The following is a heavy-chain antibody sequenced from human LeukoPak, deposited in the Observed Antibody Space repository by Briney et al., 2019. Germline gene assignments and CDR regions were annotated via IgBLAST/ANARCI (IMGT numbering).Heavy chain of an antibody. Sequence: VGSLRLSCAVSGFTLSSYWMSWVRQASRKGLECVANIKQDGSEKYYVDSVKGRFTISRDNAKNSLLLQMNSLRAEDTAVYYCARGGFLWFGESRFDYWGQGTLVTVSS. V-gene: IGHV3-7*04. CDR2: IKQDGSEK. CDR1: GFTLSSYW. CDR3: ARGGFLWFGESRFDY. D-gene: IGHD3-10*01. J-gene: IGHJ4*02.